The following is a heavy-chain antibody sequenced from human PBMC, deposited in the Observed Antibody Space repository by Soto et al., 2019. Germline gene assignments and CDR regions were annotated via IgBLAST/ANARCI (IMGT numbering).Heavy chain of an antibody. CDR3: ARGIATGQLDP. Sequence: QVQLVQSGAEVKKPGASVKISCKASGYTFTRYTMNWVRQAPVQRLAWMGWINPDNGNTKSSQKFQDRVIITRDTSARTAYMDLSSLRSEATAVYYCARGIATGQLDPWGQGTLVTVSS. CDR2: INPDNGNT. J-gene: IGHJ5*02. D-gene: IGHD2-15*01. CDR1: GYTFTRYT. V-gene: IGHV1-3*01.